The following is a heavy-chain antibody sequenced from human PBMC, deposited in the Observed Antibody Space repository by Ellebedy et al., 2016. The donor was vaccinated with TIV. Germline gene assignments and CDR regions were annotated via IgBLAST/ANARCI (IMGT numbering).Heavy chain of an antibody. D-gene: IGHD2-21*01. CDR1: GYTFTSYD. CDR2: MNPNSGNS. V-gene: IGHV1-8*01. J-gene: IGHJ4*02. Sequence: ASVKVSXKASGYTFTSYDINWVRQAAGQGLECMGWMNPNSGNSGYAQKFQGRVTMTRNTSLSTAYMELSSLSSEDTAVYYCARCPRGNSTKDYWGQGTLVTVSS. CDR3: ARCPRGNSTKDY.